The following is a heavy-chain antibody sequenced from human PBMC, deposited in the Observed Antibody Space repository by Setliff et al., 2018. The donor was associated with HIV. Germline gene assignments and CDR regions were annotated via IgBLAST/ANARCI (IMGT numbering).Heavy chain of an antibody. J-gene: IGHJ4*02. D-gene: IGHD1-26*01. Sequence: PSETLSLTCTVSGGSINSGTYYWSWIRQPARKGLGWIGHYYITGDTNYNPSLKSRVTISVDKSKNQFSLKLDSVTAADTAVYYCTRNRGDYSGSAHDYWGQGTLVTVSS. CDR3: TRNRGDYSGSAHDY. V-gene: IGHV4-61*09. CDR2: YYITGDT. CDR1: GGSINSGTYY.